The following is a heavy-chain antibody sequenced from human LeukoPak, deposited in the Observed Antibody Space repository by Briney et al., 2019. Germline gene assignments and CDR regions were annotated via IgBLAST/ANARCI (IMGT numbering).Heavy chain of an antibody. J-gene: IGHJ6*02. CDR1: GYTFTSYG. CDR2: ISAYNGNT. Sequence: ASVKVSCKASGYTFTSYGISWVRQAPGQGLEWMGRISAYNGNTNYAQKLQGRVTMTTDTSTSTAYMELRSLRSDDTAVYYCARDHGSGSWYYYYGMDVWGQGTTVTVSS. CDR3: ARDHGSGSWYYYYGMDV. V-gene: IGHV1-18*01. D-gene: IGHD3-10*01.